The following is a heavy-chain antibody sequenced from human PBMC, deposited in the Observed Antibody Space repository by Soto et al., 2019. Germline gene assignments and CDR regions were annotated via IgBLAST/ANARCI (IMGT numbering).Heavy chain of an antibody. V-gene: IGHV4-4*02. CDR2: IFHVGNT. Sequence: QVQLQESGPGLVKPSGTLSLTCAVSGGSISSRDWWIWVRQPPGKGLEWIGEIFHVGNTNYNPSLKSRITISIDKSRTQFSLRLRSVTAADRAVYYCAGGYGYYSAEYLENWGQGTLVSVSS. CDR1: GGSISSRDW. J-gene: IGHJ1*01. D-gene: IGHD5-18*01. CDR3: AGGYGYYSAEYLEN.